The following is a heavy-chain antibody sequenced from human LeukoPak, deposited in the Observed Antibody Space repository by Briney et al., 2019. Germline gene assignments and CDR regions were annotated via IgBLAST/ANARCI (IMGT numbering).Heavy chain of an antibody. CDR3: ARVIAVAGRTVEQGGH. V-gene: IGHV1-18*01. CDR1: GYTFTSYG. Sequence: ASVKVSCKASGYTFTSYGISWVRQAPGQGLEWMGWISAYNGNTNYAQKLQGRVTMTTDTSTSTAYMELRSLRSDDTAVYYCARVIAVAGRTVEQGGHWGQGTLVTVSS. CDR2: ISAYNGNT. J-gene: IGHJ4*02. D-gene: IGHD6-19*01.